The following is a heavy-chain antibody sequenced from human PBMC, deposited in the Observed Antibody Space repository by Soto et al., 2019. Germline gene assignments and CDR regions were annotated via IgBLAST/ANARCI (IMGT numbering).Heavy chain of an antibody. J-gene: IGHJ5*02. CDR2: ISSSGSPI. Sequence: VGSLRLSCAASGFTFSSFEMNWVRQAPGKGLEWVSYISSSGSPIYYADSVKGRFTISRDNAQNSLYLQMNSLRAEDTAVYYCSRAKYDFWSVSFDPWGQGTLVTVSS. CDR3: SRAKYDFWSVSFDP. D-gene: IGHD3-3*01. V-gene: IGHV3-48*03. CDR1: GFTFSSFE.